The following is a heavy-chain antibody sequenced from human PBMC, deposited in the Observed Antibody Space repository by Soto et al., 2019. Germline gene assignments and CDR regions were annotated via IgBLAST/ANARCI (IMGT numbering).Heavy chain of an antibody. CDR3: AKGGTTMVHV. D-gene: IGHD3-10*01. CDR2: IWYDGSKN. Sequence: GGSLRLSCAASGFTFSNYGIHWVRQAPGKGLEWVAVIWYDGSKNYYADSVKGRFTISRDNSKNTLYLQMNSLRAEDTAVYYCAKGGTTMVHVWGQGTTVTVSS. J-gene: IGHJ6*02. CDR1: GFTFSNYG. V-gene: IGHV3-33*06.